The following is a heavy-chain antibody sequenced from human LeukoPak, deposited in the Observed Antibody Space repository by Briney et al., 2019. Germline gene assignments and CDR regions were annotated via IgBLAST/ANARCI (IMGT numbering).Heavy chain of an antibody. CDR3: AVNIAARGQFDY. CDR2: ISYDGSNK. Sequence: GGSLRLSCAASGFTFSSYGMHWVRQAPGKGLEWVAVISYDGSNKYYADSVKGRFTISRDNSKNTLYLQMNSLRAEDTAVYYCAVNIAARGQFDYWGQGTLVTVSS. V-gene: IGHV3-30*03. J-gene: IGHJ4*02. CDR1: GFTFSSYG. D-gene: IGHD6-6*01.